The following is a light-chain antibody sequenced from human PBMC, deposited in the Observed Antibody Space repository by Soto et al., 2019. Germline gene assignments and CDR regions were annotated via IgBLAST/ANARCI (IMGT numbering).Light chain of an antibody. CDR3: QQRSNWPPLFT. V-gene: IGKV3-11*01. CDR1: QSVSSY. J-gene: IGKJ3*01. Sequence: EIVLTQSPATLSLSPGERATLSCRASQSVSSYLAWYQQKPGQAPRLLIYDASNRATGIPARFSGSGSGTDFTLTISSLEPEDSAVYYCQQRSNWPPLFTFGPGTKVDIK. CDR2: DAS.